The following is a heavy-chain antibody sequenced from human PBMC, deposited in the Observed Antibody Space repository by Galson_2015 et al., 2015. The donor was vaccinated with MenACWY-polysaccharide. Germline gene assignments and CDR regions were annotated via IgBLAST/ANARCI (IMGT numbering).Heavy chain of an antibody. D-gene: IGHD6-19*01. CDR1: GGSISTRSHY. J-gene: IGHJ4*02. CDR2: MDYSGST. CDR3: GSGRNGWYGVGDY. V-gene: IGHV4-39*01. Sequence: ATLSLTCTVSGGSISTRSHYWGWIRQPPGKGLEWIGSMDYSGSTYYTPSLKSRVTISADTSKNHFSLKLTSVTATDTAMYYCGSGRNGWYGVGDYWGQGTLVTVSS.